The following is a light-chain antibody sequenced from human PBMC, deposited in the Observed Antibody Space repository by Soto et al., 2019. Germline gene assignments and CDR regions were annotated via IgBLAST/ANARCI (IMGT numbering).Light chain of an antibody. CDR1: QIIHTGF. V-gene: IGKV3-20*01. CDR2: GAS. J-gene: IGKJ2*01. CDR3: QQYDTSPVT. Sequence: DILLTQFPGTLSLSPGERATLSCRASQIIHTGFLAWFQQKSGQAPRLLIYGASTRATGIPDRITGSGSGTDFTLTISRLEHEDFAVYYCQQYDTSPVTFGQGNKLEI.